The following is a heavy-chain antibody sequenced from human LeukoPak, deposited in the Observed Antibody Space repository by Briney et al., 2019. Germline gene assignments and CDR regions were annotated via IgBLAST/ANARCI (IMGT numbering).Heavy chain of an antibody. D-gene: IGHD3-22*01. CDR1: GYTFTSYG. CDR3: ARGLEYYYDSSGYPFDY. Sequence: GASVKVSCKASGYTFTSYGISWVRQAPGQGLEWMGWISAYNGNTNYAQKLQGRVTMTTDTSTSTAYMELRSLRSDDTAVYYCARGLEYYYDSSGYPFDYWGQGILVTVSS. J-gene: IGHJ4*02. V-gene: IGHV1-18*01. CDR2: ISAYNGNT.